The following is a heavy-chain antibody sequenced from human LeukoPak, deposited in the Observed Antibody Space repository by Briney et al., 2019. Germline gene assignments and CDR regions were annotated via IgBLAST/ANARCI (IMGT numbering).Heavy chain of an antibody. J-gene: IGHJ3*02. CDR1: GGPISTSYF. V-gene: IGHV4-39*01. D-gene: IGHD2-15*01. CDR2: TDYSGTT. CDR3: ARHSGGSYVFAFDI. Sequence: SETLSLTCTVSGGPISTSYFWGWVRQPPGKGLEWIGTTDYSGTTYYNPSLKSRVTISIDTSKNQFSLKLSSVTAPDTAVYYCARHSGGSYVFAFDIWGQGTIFTVSS.